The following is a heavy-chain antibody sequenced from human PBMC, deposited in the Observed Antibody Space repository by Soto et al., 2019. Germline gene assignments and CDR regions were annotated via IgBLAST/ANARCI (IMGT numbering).Heavy chain of an antibody. CDR3: AREGSILFGELSAYYYGMDF. J-gene: IGHJ6*02. V-gene: IGHV1-69*04. Sequence: SVKVSCKASGGTFSSYTISWVRQAPGQGLEWLGRIIPILGIANYAQKFQGRVTITADKSTSTAYMELSSLRSEDTAVYYCAREGSILFGELSAYYYGMDFWGQAIMVTVSS. D-gene: IGHD3-10*01. CDR1: GGTFSSYT. CDR2: IIPILGIA.